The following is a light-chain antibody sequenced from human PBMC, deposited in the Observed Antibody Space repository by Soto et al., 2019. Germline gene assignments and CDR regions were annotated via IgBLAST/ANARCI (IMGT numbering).Light chain of an antibody. CDR1: QDISNY. CDR2: DAS. V-gene: IGKV1-33*01. J-gene: IGKJ2*01. CDR3: QQYDNLPYT. Sequence: DIHMTQSPSSLSASVGDRVTITCQASQDISNYLNWYQQKPGKAPKLLIYDASNLETGVPSRFSGSGSGTDFTFTISSLQPEDIATYHCQQYDNLPYTFGQGTKLEIK.